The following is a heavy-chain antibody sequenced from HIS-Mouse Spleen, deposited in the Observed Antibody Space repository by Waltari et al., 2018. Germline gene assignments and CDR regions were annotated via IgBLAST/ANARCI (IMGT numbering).Heavy chain of an antibody. CDR1: GFTLSSHW. D-gene: IGHD6-19*01. CDR2: IKQDGSEK. CDR3: ARASGWYWFDP. V-gene: IGHV3-7*01. J-gene: IGHJ5*02. Sequence: EVQLVESGGGLVQPGGSLRLSCPASGFTLSSHWMRWVRQAPGKGLEWVANIKQDGSEKYYVDSVKGRFTISRDNAKNSLYLQMNSLRAEDTAVYYCARASGWYWFDPWGQGTLVTVSS.